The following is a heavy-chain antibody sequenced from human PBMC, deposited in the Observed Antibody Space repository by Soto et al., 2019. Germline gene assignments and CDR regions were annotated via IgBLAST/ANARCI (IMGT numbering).Heavy chain of an antibody. CDR3: ARRYGRYFDY. CDR1: GYSFTTNW. V-gene: IGHV5-51*01. Sequence: GESLKISCKGSGYSFTTNWIGWVRQMPGKGLEWMGIIYPSDSDTRYSPSFQGQVTISADKSISTAYLQWSRLKASDTAMYYCARRYGRYFDYWGQGTLVTVSS. D-gene: IGHD1-26*01. J-gene: IGHJ4*02. CDR2: IYPSDSDT.